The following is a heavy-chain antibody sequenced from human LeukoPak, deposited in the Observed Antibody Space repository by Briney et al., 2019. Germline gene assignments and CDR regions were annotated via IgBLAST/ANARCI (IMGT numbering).Heavy chain of an antibody. CDR1: GFTFSSYA. Sequence: GGSLRLSCAASGFTFSSYAMRWVRQAPGKGLEWVSAISGSGGSTYYADSVKGRFTSSRDNSKNTLYLQMNSLRAEDTAVYYCAKDRGRDGYTNFDYWGQGTLVTVSS. V-gene: IGHV3-23*01. CDR2: ISGSGGST. D-gene: IGHD5-12*01. J-gene: IGHJ4*02. CDR3: AKDRGRDGYTNFDY.